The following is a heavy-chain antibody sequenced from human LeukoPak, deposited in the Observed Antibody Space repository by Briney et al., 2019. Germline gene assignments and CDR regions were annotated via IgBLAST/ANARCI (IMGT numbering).Heavy chain of an antibody. CDR2: ISYDGTYK. J-gene: IGHJ4*02. D-gene: IGHD2-21*01. V-gene: IGHV3-30*03. CDR1: GLTFSDYS. CDR3: GRVSPRPPPITVMFDS. Sequence: GGSLRLSCVASGLTFSDYSINWVRQAPGKGLDWVAVISYDGTYKSYADSVRGRFTISRDTSKTSLYLQMNSLRAEDTALYYCGRVSPRPPPITVMFDSWGRGPLATVS.